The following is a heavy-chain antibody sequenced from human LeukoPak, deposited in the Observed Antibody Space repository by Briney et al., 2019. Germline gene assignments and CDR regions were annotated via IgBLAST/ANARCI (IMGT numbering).Heavy chain of an antibody. CDR2: ISGSGGST. CDR3: ARTGEYFDCLFLYFDY. J-gene: IGHJ4*02. CDR1: GFTFSSYA. V-gene: IGHV3-23*01. D-gene: IGHD3-9*01. Sequence: AGSLRLSCAASGFTFSSYAMSWVRQAPGKGLEWVSAISGSGGSTYYADSVKGRFTISRDNSKNTLYLQMNSLRAEDTAVYYCARTGEYFDCLFLYFDYWGQGTLVTVSS.